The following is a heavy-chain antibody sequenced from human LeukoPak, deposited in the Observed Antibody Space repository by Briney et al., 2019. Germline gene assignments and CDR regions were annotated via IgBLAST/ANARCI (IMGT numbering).Heavy chain of an antibody. CDR2: IYYSGTT. D-gene: IGHD6-13*01. J-gene: IGHJ1*01. V-gene: IGHV4-59*08. CDR3: ARHGGYSSPYPH. CDR1: GGSISNHY. Sequence: SETLSLTCTVSGGSISNHYWSWIRQPPGKGLECIGYIYYSGTTNYNPSLKSRVTISVDTSKNQFSLKLSSVTAADTAVYYCARHGGYSSPYPHWGQGTLVTVSS.